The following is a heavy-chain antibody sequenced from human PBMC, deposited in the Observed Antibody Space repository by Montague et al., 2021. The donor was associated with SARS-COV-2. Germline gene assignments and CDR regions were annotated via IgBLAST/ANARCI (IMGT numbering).Heavy chain of an antibody. J-gene: IGHJ3*01. D-gene: IGHD1-1*01. Sequence: SLRLSCAVSGYTLYGNWMSWVRQAPRKGLEWVANIKLDGSEKYYVDSVKGRFTISGDNANNSLFLQMDNLRADDTAVYYCATGFGSDVWGQGTMVTVSS. V-gene: IGHV3-7*03. CDR3: ATGFGSDV. CDR1: GYTLYGNW. CDR2: IKLDGSEK.